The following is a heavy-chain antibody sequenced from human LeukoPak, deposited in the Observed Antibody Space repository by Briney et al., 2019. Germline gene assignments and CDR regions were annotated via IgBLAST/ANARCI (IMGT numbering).Heavy chain of an antibody. V-gene: IGHV4-39*07. CDR3: ATWYNWNGREGRWFDP. CDR1: GGSISSSSYY. J-gene: IGHJ5*02. D-gene: IGHD1-20*01. Sequence: ASETLSLTCTVSGGSISSSSYYWGWIRQPPGKGLEWIGSIYYSGSTYYNPSLKSRVTISVDTSKNQFSLKLSSVTAADTAVYYCATWYNWNGREGRWFDPWGQGTLVTVSS. CDR2: IYYSGST.